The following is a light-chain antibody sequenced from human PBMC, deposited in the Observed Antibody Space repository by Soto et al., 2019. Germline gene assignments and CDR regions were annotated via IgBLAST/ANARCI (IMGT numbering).Light chain of an antibody. Sequence: EIVMTQSPGTLSLSPGERATLSCRASQNVSRRYLPWYQQTPGQAPRLLIYGASSRYTGIPERFSGRGSGTDFSVTTSRLEPEDVAVYNCKQYGRATLFTLCRGAKVDIK. V-gene: IGKV3-20*01. J-gene: IGKJ3*01. CDR3: KQYGRATLFT. CDR1: QNVSRRY. CDR2: GAS.